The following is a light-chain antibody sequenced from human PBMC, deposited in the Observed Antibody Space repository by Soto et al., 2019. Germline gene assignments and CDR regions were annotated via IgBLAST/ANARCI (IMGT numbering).Light chain of an antibody. J-gene: IGKJ1*01. V-gene: IGKV3-20*01. CDR1: QSVSSNY. Sequence: EVMLTQSPGTLSLSPGERATLSCRASQSVSSNYLAWYQQKSGQAPRLLIYGASNRATGIPDRFSGSGSGTDFILTIRRLEHEDFAFYYCQQYDTSPRTFGQGTKVEFK. CDR2: GAS. CDR3: QQYDTSPRT.